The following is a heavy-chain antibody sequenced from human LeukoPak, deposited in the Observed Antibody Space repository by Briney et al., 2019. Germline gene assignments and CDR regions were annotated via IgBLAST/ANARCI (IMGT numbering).Heavy chain of an antibody. CDR3: AKDFAGMDV. CDR2: IGGASNYI. CDR1: GFIFSNYP. J-gene: IGHJ6*02. Sequence: PGGSLRLSCAASGFIFSNYPMNWVRQAPGKGLEWVSTIGGASNYIQYADSVKGRFTISRDNARNSLYLQMNSLRAEDTAVYYCAKDFAGMDVWGQGTTVTVSS. V-gene: IGHV3-21*04.